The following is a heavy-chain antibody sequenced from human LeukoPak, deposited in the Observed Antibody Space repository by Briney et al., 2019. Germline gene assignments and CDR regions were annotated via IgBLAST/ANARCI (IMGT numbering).Heavy chain of an antibody. CDR1: GFTFSSYW. CDR3: ARDGLRYFDWSLRGDV. Sequence: PGGSLRLSCAASGFTFSSYWMSWVRQAPGKGLEWVANIKQDGSEKYYVDSVKGRFTISRDNARNSLYLQMNSRRAEDTAVYYCARDGLRYFDWSLRGDVWGQGTTVTVSS. D-gene: IGHD3-9*01. V-gene: IGHV3-7*01. J-gene: IGHJ6*02. CDR2: IKQDGSEK.